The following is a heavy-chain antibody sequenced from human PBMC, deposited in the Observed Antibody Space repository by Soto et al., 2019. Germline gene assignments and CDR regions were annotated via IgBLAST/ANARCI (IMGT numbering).Heavy chain of an antibody. Sequence: GASAKVSCKASGGTFSSYALSWVRQAIGQGLEWMGGIIPIFGTANYAQKFQGRVTITADESTSTAYMELSSLRSEDTAVYYCARVKRGRRGTGLDYWGQGTLVTVSS. D-gene: IGHD1-1*01. CDR1: GGTFSSYA. CDR2: IIPIFGTA. V-gene: IGHV1-69*13. CDR3: ARVKRGRRGTGLDY. J-gene: IGHJ4*02.